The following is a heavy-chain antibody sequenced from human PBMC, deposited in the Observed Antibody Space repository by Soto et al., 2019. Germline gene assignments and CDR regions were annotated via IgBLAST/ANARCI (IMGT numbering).Heavy chain of an antibody. CDR3: ARFFYYYSSGYLDVGPN. CDR2: INAGNGNT. CDR1: GYTFTSYA. J-gene: IGHJ4*01. V-gene: IGHV1-3*01. Sequence: ASVKVSCKASGYTFTSYAMHWVRQAPGQRLEWMGWINAGNGNTKYSQKFQGRVTITRDTSASTAYMELSSLRSEDTAVYYCARFFYYYSSGYLDVGPNRGQGTLVTVS. D-gene: IGHD3-22*01.